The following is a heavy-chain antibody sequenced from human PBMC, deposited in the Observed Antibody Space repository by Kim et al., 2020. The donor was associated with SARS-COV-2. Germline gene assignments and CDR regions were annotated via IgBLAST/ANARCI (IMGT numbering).Heavy chain of an antibody. CDR2: ISNDYGG. CDR3: AKSIPHWYFDL. V-gene: IGHV3-23*01. J-gene: IGHJ2*01. CDR1: GFTFSNYD. Sequence: GGSLILSCAASGFTFSNYDMNWVRQAPGKGLEWGSSISNDYGGRYADSVRGRFTISRDNSKKTVFLQMNSLRSEDTAVYYCAKSIPHWYFDLWGRSSLVTVSS. D-gene: IGHD2-2*02.